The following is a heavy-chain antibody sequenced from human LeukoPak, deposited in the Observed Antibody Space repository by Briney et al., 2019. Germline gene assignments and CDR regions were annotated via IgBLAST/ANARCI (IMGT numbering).Heavy chain of an antibody. Sequence: GGSLRLSCAASGFTFDDYGMSWVRQAPGKGLEWVSDINWNGGSTGYADSVKGRFTISRDNAKNSLYLQMNSLRAEDTAVYYCARVRYYDSSGLPDAFDIWGQGTMVTVSS. CDR3: ARVRYYDSSGLPDAFDI. CDR1: GFTFDDYG. D-gene: IGHD3-22*01. CDR2: INWNGGST. V-gene: IGHV3-20*04. J-gene: IGHJ3*02.